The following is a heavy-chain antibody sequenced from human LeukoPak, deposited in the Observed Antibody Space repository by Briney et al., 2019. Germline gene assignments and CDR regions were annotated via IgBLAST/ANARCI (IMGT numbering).Heavy chain of an antibody. CDR2: ISSSGSTI. J-gene: IGHJ4*02. D-gene: IGHD6-6*01. Sequence: GGSLRLSCAASGFTFSDYYMSWIRQAPGKGLEWVSYISSSGSTIYCADSVKGRFTISRDNAKNSLYLQMNSLRAEDTAVYYCARDLSSSSFDYWGQGTLVTVSS. V-gene: IGHV3-11*04. CDR3: ARDLSSSSFDY. CDR1: GFTFSDYY.